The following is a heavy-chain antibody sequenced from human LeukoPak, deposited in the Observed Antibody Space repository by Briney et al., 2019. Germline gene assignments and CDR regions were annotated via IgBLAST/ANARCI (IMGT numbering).Heavy chain of an antibody. V-gene: IGHV4-61*01. CDR3: ARARQADYGDCDY. CDR1: GSSVSSGSYY. D-gene: IGHD3-16*01. J-gene: IGHJ4*02. CDR2: IYYSGST. Sequence: SETLSLTCTVSGSSVSSGSYYWSWMRQPPGKRLEWIGYIYYSGSTNYNPSLKSRVTISVDTSKNQFSLKLSSVTAADTAVYYCARARQADYGDCDYWGQGTLVTVSS.